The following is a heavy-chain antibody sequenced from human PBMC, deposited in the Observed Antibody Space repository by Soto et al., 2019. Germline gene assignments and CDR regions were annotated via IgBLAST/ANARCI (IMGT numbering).Heavy chain of an antibody. CDR1: GGSISSGGYY. D-gene: IGHD2-2*01. CDR3: ARSSTSANYFDY. CDR2: IDYSGST. J-gene: IGHJ4*02. Sequence: QVQLQESGPGLVKPSQTLSLTCTVSGGSISSGGYYWSWIRQHPGKGLEWIGYIDYSGSTYYNPSLKSRLTISVDTSKNQCSLKLSSVTAADTAVYYCARSSTSANYFDYWGQGTLVTVSS. V-gene: IGHV4-31*03.